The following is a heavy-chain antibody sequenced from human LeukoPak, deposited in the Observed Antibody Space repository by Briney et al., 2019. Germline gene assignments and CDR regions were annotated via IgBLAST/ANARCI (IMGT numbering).Heavy chain of an antibody. CDR3: ARVKVKSWATTEGWFDP. V-gene: IGHV1-69*13. CDR2: IIPIFGTA. J-gene: IGHJ5*02. Sequence: SVKVSCKASGYTFTSYAISWVRQAPGQGLEWMGGIIPIFGTANYAQKFQGRVTITADESTSTAYMELSSLRSEDTAVYYCARVKVKSWATTEGWFDPWGQGTLVTVSS. CDR1: GYTFTSYA. D-gene: IGHD4-17*01.